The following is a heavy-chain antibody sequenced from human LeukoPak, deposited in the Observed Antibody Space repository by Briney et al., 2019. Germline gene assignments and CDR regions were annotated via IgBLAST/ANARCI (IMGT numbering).Heavy chain of an antibody. CDR2: IRYEGNNE. CDR1: GFTFSNYG. CDR3: AKDLMRDRWFGES. D-gene: IGHD3-10*01. Sequence: GGSLRLSCAASGFTFSNYGMHRVRQAPGKGLEWVAFIRYEGNNEYYADSVKGRFTISRDNSKNTLYLEMNSLRAEDTAVYYCAKDLMRDRWFGESWGQGTLVTVSS. J-gene: IGHJ5*02. V-gene: IGHV3-30*02.